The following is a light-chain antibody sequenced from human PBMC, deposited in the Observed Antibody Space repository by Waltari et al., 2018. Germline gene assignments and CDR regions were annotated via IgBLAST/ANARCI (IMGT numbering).Light chain of an antibody. CDR2: EVS. Sequence: QSALTQLPSASGSPGQSVTLSCSVTSPALTTSHYVSWYQHHPGRAPKLLRYEVSKRPSGVPDRFSGAKSGNTASLTVSGLQTEDEAVYYCSSYAGRDNLLFGGGTKLTVL. CDR1: SPALTTSHY. CDR3: SSYAGRDNLL. V-gene: IGLV2-8*01. J-gene: IGLJ2*01.